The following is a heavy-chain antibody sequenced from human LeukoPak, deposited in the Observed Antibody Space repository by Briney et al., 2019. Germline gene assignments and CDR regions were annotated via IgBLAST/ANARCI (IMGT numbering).Heavy chain of an antibody. CDR3: ARDAPDIVVVPAARGVRRAFDI. CDR2: IYYSGSI. V-gene: IGHV4-31*03. CDR1: GGSISSGGYY. J-gene: IGHJ3*02. D-gene: IGHD2-2*01. Sequence: SETLSLTCTVSGGSISSGGYYWSWIRQHPGRGLEWIGYIYYSGSIYYNPSLKSRVTISVDTSKNQFSLKLSSVTDADTAVYYCARDAPDIVVVPAARGVRRAFDIWGQGTMVTVSS.